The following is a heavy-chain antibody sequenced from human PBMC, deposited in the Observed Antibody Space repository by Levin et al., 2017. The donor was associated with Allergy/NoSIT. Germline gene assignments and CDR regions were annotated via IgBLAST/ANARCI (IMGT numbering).Heavy chain of an antibody. D-gene: IGHD2-2*01. CDR2: ISAYNGNT. CDR1: GYTFTSYG. Sequence: ASVKVSCKASGYTFTSYGISWVRQAPGQGLEWMGWISAYNGNTNYAQKLQGRVTMTTDTSTSTAYMELRSLRSDDTAVYYCARDRGYAHPRAYYYYGMDVWGQGTTVTVSS. V-gene: IGHV1-18*01. J-gene: IGHJ6*02. CDR3: ARDRGYAHPRAYYYYGMDV.